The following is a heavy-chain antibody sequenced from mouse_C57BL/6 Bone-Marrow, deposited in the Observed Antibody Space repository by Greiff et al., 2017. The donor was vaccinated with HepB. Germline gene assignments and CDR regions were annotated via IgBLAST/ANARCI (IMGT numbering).Heavy chain of an antibody. CDR3: ARSPYSTYYAMDY. CDR2: INPSNGGT. CDR1: GYTFTSYW. Sequence: QLQQPGTELVKPGASVKLSCKASGYTFTSYWMHWVKQRPGQGLEWIGNINPSNGGTNYNEKFKSKATLTVDKSSSTAYMQLSSLTSEDSAVYYCARSPYSTYYAMDYWGQGTSVTVSS. D-gene: IGHD2-5*01. J-gene: IGHJ4*01. V-gene: IGHV1-53*01.